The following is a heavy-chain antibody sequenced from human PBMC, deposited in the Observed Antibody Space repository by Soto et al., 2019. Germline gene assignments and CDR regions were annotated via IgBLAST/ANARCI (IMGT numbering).Heavy chain of an antibody. J-gene: IGHJ5*02. CDR3: AREMDTATNWFDP. V-gene: IGHV1-69*13. CDR2: IIPIFGTA. Sequence: SVKVSCKASGGPFSSYAISWVRQAPGQGLEWMGGIIPIFGTANYAQKFQGRVTITADESTSTAYMELSSLRSEDTAVYYCAREMDTATNWFDPWGQGTLVTVSS. D-gene: IGHD5-18*01. CDR1: GGPFSSYA.